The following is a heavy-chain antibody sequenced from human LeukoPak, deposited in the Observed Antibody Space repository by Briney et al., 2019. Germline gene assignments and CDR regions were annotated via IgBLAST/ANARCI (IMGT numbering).Heavy chain of an antibody. Sequence: SETLSLTCTVSGGSISSTTFYWGWIRQPPGKGLEWIGSIYYLGRTYYNPSLKSRVTISVDTSKNQFSLKLRSVTAADTAVYYCARISSSNWYNERGAFDVWGQGTMVTVSS. CDR1: GGSISSTTFY. D-gene: IGHD6-13*01. V-gene: IGHV4-39*07. CDR2: IYYLGRT. J-gene: IGHJ3*01. CDR3: ARISSSNWYNERGAFDV.